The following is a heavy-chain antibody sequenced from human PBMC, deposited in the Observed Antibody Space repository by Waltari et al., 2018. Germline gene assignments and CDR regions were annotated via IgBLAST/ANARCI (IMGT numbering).Heavy chain of an antibody. CDR3: ARAILPYTLEQPFDN. Sequence: QLQLQESGPRLVKPSETLALTCTVSGGSINRGNYFWAWVRQTPGKGLEWIGSISYTGSTSYNPAINSRVAIAMGSSNSEFSLRLTSVSAADTATYHCARAILPYTLEQPFDNWSRGTLVTVSS. J-gene: IGHJ4*02. CDR2: ISYTGST. CDR1: GGSINRGNYF. V-gene: IGHV4-39*07. D-gene: IGHD2-21*01.